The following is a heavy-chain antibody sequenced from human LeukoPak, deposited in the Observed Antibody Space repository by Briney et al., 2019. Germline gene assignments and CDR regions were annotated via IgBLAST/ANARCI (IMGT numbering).Heavy chain of an antibody. CDR2: ISYDGSNK. V-gene: IGHV3-30*19. J-gene: IGHJ4*02. Sequence: GGSLRLSCEASGFMLSSYGMHWVRQAPGKGLEWVAVISYDGSNKYYADSVKGRFTISRDNSKNTLYLQMNSLRAEDTAVYYCARAPRITGTTYYFDYWGQGTLVTVSS. D-gene: IGHD1-20*01. CDR3: ARAPRITGTTYYFDY. CDR1: GFMLSSYG.